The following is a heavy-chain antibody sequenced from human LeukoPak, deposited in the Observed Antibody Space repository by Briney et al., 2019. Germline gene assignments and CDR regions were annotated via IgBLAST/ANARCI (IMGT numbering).Heavy chain of an antibody. Sequence: GGSLRLSCAASGFTFSSYAMHWVRQAPGKELEWVAVISYDGSNKYYADSVKGRFTISRDNSKNTLYLQMNSLRAEDTAVYYCARVPGRSPPDYWGQGTLVTISS. CDR3: ARVPGRSPPDY. CDR1: GFTFSSYA. V-gene: IGHV3-30*01. J-gene: IGHJ4*02. CDR2: ISYDGSNK.